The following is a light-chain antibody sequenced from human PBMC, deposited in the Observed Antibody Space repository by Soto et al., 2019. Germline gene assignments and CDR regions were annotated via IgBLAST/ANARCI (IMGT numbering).Light chain of an antibody. Sequence: DVHMSQSPSSLSASVGDRFTVTCRASQSISSYLNWYQQKPGKAPKLLIYAASSLQSGVPSRFSGSGSGTDFTLTISSLQPEDFATYYCQQSYSTPRTFGQGTKVDIK. CDR2: AAS. V-gene: IGKV1-39*01. CDR1: QSISSY. J-gene: IGKJ1*01. CDR3: QQSYSTPRT.